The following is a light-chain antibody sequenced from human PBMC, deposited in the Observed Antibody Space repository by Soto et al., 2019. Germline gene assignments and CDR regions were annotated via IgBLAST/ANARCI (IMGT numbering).Light chain of an antibody. J-gene: IGKJ5*01. CDR2: DAS. Sequence: IQMAHSPSSLSASWGDRVTITFRAIHCISSALAWYQQKPGKAPKLLIYDASSLESGVPSRFSGSGSGTDFTLTISSLQPEDFATYYCQQFNNYRITFGQGTRLEI. V-gene: IGKV1D-13*01. CDR3: QQFNNYRIT. CDR1: HCISSA.